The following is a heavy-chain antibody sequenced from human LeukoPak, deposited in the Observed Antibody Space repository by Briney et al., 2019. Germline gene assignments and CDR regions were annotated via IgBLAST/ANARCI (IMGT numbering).Heavy chain of an antibody. D-gene: IGHD2/OR15-2a*01. CDR1: GFTFSSYA. Sequence: GGSLRLSCATSGFTFSSYAMYWIRQAPGKGLEWVSSISGSGGSTYYADSVKGRFTISRDNSKNTLYLQMNSLRAEDTAVYYCAKDLSGFDYWGQGTLVTVSS. J-gene: IGHJ4*02. V-gene: IGHV3-23*01. CDR3: AKDLSGFDY. CDR2: ISGSGGST.